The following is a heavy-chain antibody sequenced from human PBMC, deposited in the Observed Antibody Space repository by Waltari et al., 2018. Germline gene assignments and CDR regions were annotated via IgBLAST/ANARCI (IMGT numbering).Heavy chain of an antibody. Sequence: QVQLQESCSGLVRPSEPLSRTCDVSGYFIHTDFSCGWIRQPPGKGLEWIGNIYHDGTTYYNPSLKHRLMISLDTSKNQFSLRLNFVDVADTAVYYCARQTLGYCTSAACRRLETWGQGILVTVSS. CDR3: ARQTLGYCTSAACRRLET. CDR2: IYHDGTT. V-gene: IGHV4-38-2*01. J-gene: IGHJ5*02. D-gene: IGHD2-2*03. CDR1: GYFIHTDFS.